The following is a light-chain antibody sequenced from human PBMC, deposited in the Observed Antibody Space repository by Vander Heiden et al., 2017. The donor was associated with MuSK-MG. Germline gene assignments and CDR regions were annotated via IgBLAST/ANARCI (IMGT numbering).Light chain of an antibody. J-gene: IGKJ4*01. CDR1: QSVSSN. Sequence: EIVMTQSPATLSVSPGERATLPCRASQSVSSNFAWFQQKPGQAPRLLIYGASTRANGIPDRFSGSGSGTEFTLTSSRLQSEDFAVYYWQQDNNSLTFGGGTKVEIK. CDR3: QQDNNSLT. V-gene: IGKV3-15*01. CDR2: GAS.